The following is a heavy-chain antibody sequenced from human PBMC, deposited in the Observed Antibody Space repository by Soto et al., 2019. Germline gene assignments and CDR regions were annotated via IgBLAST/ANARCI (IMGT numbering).Heavy chain of an antibody. V-gene: IGHV4-39*01. CDR2: IYYRGNT. Sequence: SETLSLTCSVSGDSINSDNYYWGWIRQPPGKGLEWIGSIYYRGNTYYNPSLKTRVTISLDKSKSQFSLKLNSVTAADTAVYYCARGRRDLDYWGQGTLVTVSS. J-gene: IGHJ4*02. CDR1: GDSINSDNYY. CDR3: ARGRRDLDY.